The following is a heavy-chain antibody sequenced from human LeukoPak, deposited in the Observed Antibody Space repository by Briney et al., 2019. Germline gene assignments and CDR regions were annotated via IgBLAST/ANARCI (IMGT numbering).Heavy chain of an antibody. V-gene: IGHV1-2*04. Sequence: ASVKVSCKASGYTFTSYGISWVRQAPGQGLEWMGWINPNSGGTNYAQKFQGWVTMTRDTSISTACMELSRLRSDDTAVYYCARGLVATTPGSRFDPWGQGTLVTVSS. CDR2: INPNSGGT. CDR3: ARGLVATTPGSRFDP. CDR1: GYTFTSYG. J-gene: IGHJ5*02. D-gene: IGHD5-12*01.